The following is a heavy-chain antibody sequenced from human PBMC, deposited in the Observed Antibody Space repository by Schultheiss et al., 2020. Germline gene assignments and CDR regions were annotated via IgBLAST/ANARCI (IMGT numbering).Heavy chain of an antibody. CDR3: TIRRDGYTVDY. Sequence: GGSLRLSCAASGFTFSDYYMSWIRQAPGKGLEWVGRIRSKANSYATAYAASVKGRFTISRDDSKNTAYLQMNSLKTEDTAVYYCTIRRDGYTVDYWGQGTLVTGSS. CDR1: GFTFSDYY. D-gene: IGHD5-24*01. CDR2: IRSKANSYAT. V-gene: IGHV3-73*01. J-gene: IGHJ4*02.